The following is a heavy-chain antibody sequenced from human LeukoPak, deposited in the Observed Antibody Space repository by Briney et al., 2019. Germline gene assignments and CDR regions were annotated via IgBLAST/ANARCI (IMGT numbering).Heavy chain of an antibody. D-gene: IGHD6-13*01. CDR1: GGSISSSHW. V-gene: IGHV4-4*02. CDR2: IYHSGTT. J-gene: IGHJ4*02. CDR3: AAQGIAAAGTRFRAY. Sequence: SETLSLTCAVSGGSISSSHWWSWVRQPPGKGLEWIGEIYHSGTTNYDPSLKSRLTISLEKSKNQFSLKLNSVTAADTAVYYCAAQGIAAAGTRFRAYWGQGTLVTVSS.